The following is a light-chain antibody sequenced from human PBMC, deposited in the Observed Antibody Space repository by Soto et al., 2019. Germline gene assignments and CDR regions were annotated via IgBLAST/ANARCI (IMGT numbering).Light chain of an antibody. V-gene: IGKV3D-15*01. CDR2: DSS. CDR3: QQYANWPKT. CDR1: QSLSSN. Sequence: EIVLTQSPATLSLSPGERATLSCRASQSLSSNFLAWYQQKPGQPPRLLIYDSSTRATGFPDRFSGSGSETEFTLTISSLQSEDLAVYYCQQYANWPKTFGQGTKVDIK. J-gene: IGKJ1*01.